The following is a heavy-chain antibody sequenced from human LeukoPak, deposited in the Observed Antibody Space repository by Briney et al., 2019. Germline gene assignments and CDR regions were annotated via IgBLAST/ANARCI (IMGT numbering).Heavy chain of an antibody. D-gene: IGHD6-19*01. J-gene: IGHJ4*02. CDR2: XSGSGGSX. V-gene: IGHV3-23*01. CDR3: AKNKAVAGISRPKGFDY. CDR1: GFXXXXXX. Sequence: GGSLRLSCAASGFXXXXXXXXXVXXXXXKXXEXVXXXSGSGGSXYYADSVKGRFTISRDNSKNTLYLQMNSLRAEDTAVYYCAKNKAVAGISRPKGFDYWGQGTLVTVSS.